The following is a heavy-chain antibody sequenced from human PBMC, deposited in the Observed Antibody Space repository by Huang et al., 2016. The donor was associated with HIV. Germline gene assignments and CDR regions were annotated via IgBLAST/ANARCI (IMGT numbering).Heavy chain of an antibody. V-gene: IGHV2-5*02. CDR3: AHIGRLGNYYMDV. D-gene: IGHD7-27*01. CDR1: GFSLNHKGVG. J-gene: IGHJ6*03. Sequence: QITLKESGPTVIKPTQTLTLTCSFSGFSLNHKGVGVGWIRQPPGKALEWLVLIYWDDDKRFTPSLKNRITITKDTSKNQVVFTITNLDPMDTGTYYCAHIGRLGNYYMDVWGNGTTVTVSS. CDR2: IYWDDDK.